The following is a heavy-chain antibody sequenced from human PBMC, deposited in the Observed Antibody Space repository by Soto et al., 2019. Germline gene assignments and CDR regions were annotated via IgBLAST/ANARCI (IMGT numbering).Heavy chain of an antibody. Sequence: QVQLEQSGSEVKKSGSSVKVSCKASGYSFSSHAVSWVRQAPGQGLEWMGGIIPVFGTPSYAQTFQGRVTISADKSTNTSSLELRSLRSEDTAVYYCARGGALSTSWYWGDGLDSWGQGTQVTVSS. CDR1: GYSFSSHA. J-gene: IGHJ4*02. CDR3: ARGGALSTSWYWGDGLDS. CDR2: IIPVFGTP. V-gene: IGHV1-69*06. D-gene: IGHD6-13*01.